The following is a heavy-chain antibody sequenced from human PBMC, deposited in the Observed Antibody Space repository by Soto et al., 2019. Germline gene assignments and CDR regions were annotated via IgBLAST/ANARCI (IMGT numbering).Heavy chain of an antibody. CDR1: GYTFTIYG. CDR3: ARVDYYDSSGYYGY. V-gene: IGHV1-18*04. Sequence: ASVKVSCKASGYTFTIYGISWVRQAPGQGLEWMGWISGYNGNTDYAQNLQDRVTLTTDASTSSVYMELRSLRSDDTAVYYCARVDYYDSSGYYGYWGQGTLVTVSS. D-gene: IGHD3-22*01. CDR2: ISGYNGNT. J-gene: IGHJ4*02.